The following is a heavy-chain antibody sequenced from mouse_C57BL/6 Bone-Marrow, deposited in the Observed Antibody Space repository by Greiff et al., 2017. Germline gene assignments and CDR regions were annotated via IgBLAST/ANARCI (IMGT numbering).Heavy chain of an antibody. CDR1: GYTFTSYW. J-gene: IGHJ4*01. CDR3: ATVLLRFYAMDY. V-gene: IGHV1-69*01. CDR2: IDPSDSYT. D-gene: IGHD1-1*01. Sequence: QVQLQQPGAELVMPGASVKLSCKASGYTFTSYWMHWVKQRPGQGLEWIGEIDPSDSYTNYNQKIKGKSTLTVDKSSSTAYMQLSSLTSEDSAVYYGATVLLRFYAMDYWGQGTSVTVSA.